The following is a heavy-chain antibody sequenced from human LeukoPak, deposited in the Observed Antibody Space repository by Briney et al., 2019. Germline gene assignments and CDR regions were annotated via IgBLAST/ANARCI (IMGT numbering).Heavy chain of an antibody. Sequence: SETPSLTCIVSGDSVSGYYWNWIRQPPGKGLEWISYTHHSGNTLYNPSLKSRVTTSVDTSKNQFSLSLSSVTAADTAVYYCARWEVRLNAFEMWGQGTMVTVSS. J-gene: IGHJ3*02. CDR1: GDSVSGYY. CDR3: ARWEVRLNAFEM. V-gene: IGHV4-59*02. D-gene: IGHD3-10*01. CDR2: THHSGNT.